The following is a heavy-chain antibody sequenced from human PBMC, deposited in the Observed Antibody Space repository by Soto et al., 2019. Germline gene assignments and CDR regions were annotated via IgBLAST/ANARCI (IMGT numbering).Heavy chain of an antibody. CDR1: GGSFSAYY. Sequence: QVQLQQWGAGLLKPSETLSLTCAVNGGSFSAYYWTWIRQPPGRGLEWIGEIGHRGSPNYNPSLESRVTIPIDTAMNRFSLNVTSVTAAETAVYYCVRGLRYSGMDVWGQGTTVTV. V-gene: IGHV4-34*01. D-gene: IGHD2-15*01. CDR3: VRGLRYSGMDV. J-gene: IGHJ6*02. CDR2: IGHRGSP.